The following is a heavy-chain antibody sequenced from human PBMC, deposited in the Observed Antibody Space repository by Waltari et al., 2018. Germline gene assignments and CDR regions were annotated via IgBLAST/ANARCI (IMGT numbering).Heavy chain of an antibody. V-gene: IGHV1-69*12. J-gene: IGHJ6*03. CDR1: RGTFSSYG. CDR3: ARGYCSGGSCYSNYYYMDV. D-gene: IGHD2-15*01. CDR2: IIPVYGTA. Sequence: QVQLVQSGAEVKKPGSSVKVSCKASRGTFSSYGISWVRQAPGQGLEWMGGIIPVYGTANYAQKFQGRVTITADESTSTAYMELSSLRSEDTAVYYCARGYCSGGSCYSNYYYMDVWGKGTTVTVSS.